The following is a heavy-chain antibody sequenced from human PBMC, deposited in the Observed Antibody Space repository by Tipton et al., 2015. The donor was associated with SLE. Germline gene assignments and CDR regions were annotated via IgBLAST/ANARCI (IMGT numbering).Heavy chain of an antibody. D-gene: IGHD6-6*01. J-gene: IGHJ2*01. V-gene: IGHV4-30-2*01. Sequence: TLSLTCTVSGGSISSGDYYWSWIRQPPGKGLEWIGYIYDSGSTYYNPSLKSRVTISLDRSKNQFSLKLSSVTAADTAVYYCARDGSWSRSSPEGYFDLWGRGTLVTVSS. CDR1: GGSISSGDYY. CDR2: IYDSGST. CDR3: ARDGSWSRSSPEGYFDL.